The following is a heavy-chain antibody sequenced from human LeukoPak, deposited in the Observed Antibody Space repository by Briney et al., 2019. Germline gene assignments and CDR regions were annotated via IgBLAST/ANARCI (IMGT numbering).Heavy chain of an antibody. V-gene: IGHV3-13*01. J-gene: IGHJ6*02. CDR1: GFTFSSYG. CDR3: ARAGYGSGSPYYSMDV. CDR2: IGTAGDT. Sequence: GGSLRLSCAASGFTFSSYGLHWVRQVTGKGLEWVSAIGTAGDTYYPGSVKGRFTISRENAKNSLYLQMNSLRVGDTAVYYCARAGYGSGSPYYSMDVWGPGTTVTVSS. D-gene: IGHD3-10*01.